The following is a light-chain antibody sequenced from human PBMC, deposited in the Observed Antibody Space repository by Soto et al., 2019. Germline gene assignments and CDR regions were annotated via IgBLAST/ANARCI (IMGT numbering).Light chain of an antibody. CDR1: QNCGNT. CDR3: QEYNNWPLF. V-gene: IGKV3-15*01. J-gene: IGKJ2*01. Sequence: EIVMTQSPATLSVSPGERVTLSCRASQNCGNTLAWYQQKPGQAPRLLIYATSTRTTGVPAMFSGSGSGTESSLPISSLQSEDFALYYCQEYNNWPLFFGQGTKLDIK. CDR2: ATS.